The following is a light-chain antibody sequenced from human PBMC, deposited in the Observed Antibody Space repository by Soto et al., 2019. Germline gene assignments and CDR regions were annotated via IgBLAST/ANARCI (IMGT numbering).Light chain of an antibody. J-gene: IGKJ2*01. CDR3: QQYNSYSPRT. V-gene: IGKV1-5*01. CDR2: DAS. CDR1: QSISSW. Sequence: DIQMTQSPSTLSASVGDRVTITCRASQSISSWLAWYQQKPGKAPKLLIYDASSLESGVPSRFSGSGSGTEFTLTISSLQPDDFATYYCQQYNSYSPRTFGQGTKREIK.